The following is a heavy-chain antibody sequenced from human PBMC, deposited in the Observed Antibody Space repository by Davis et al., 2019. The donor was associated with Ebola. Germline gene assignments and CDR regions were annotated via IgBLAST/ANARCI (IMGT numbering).Heavy chain of an antibody. CDR1: GFSFRSYG. CDR3: ARVDSRGYYYGMDV. D-gene: IGHD1-26*01. V-gene: IGHV3-30*02. CDR2: IRSDGIDK. Sequence: GESLKISCGTSGFSFRSYGMHWVRQSAGKGLEWVAFIRSDGIDKFYMDSVKGRFTISRDDAKNSLYLQMNSLRAEDTALYYCARVDSRGYYYGMDVWGQGTTVTVSS. J-gene: IGHJ6*02.